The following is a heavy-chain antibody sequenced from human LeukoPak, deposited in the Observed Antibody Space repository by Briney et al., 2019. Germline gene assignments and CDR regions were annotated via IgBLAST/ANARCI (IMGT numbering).Heavy chain of an antibody. CDR3: ARSISYRSGDPGHNWFDP. Sequence: GASVKVSCKASGYTFTSYGISWVRQAPGQGLEWMGWISAYNGNTNYAQKLQGRVTMTTDTSTSTAYMELRSLRSDDTAVYYCARSISYRSGDPGHNWFDPWGQGTLVTVSS. V-gene: IGHV1-18*01. D-gene: IGHD2-21*02. CDR1: GYTFTSYG. J-gene: IGHJ5*02. CDR2: ISAYNGNT.